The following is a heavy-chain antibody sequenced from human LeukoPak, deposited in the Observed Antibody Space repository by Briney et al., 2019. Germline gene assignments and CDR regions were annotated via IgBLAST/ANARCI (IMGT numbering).Heavy chain of an antibody. V-gene: IGHV4-59*01. D-gene: IGHD6-19*01. J-gene: IGHJ6*03. CDR2: IYYSGST. CDR3: ARVRDSSGWAKYYYYYYYMDV. CDR1: GGSINSYY. Sequence: SETLSLTCTVSGGSINSYYWSWIRQPPGKGLEWIGYIYYSGSTNYNPSLKSRVTISVDTSKNQFSLKLSSVTAADTAVYYCARVRDSSGWAKYYYYYYYMDVWGKGTTVTISS.